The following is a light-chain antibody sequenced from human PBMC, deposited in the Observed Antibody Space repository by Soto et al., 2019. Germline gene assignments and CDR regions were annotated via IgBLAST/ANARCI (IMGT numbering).Light chain of an antibody. CDR3: QQRSNGPSYT. CDR1: QSVSSY. CDR2: EAS. V-gene: IGKV3-11*01. J-gene: IGKJ2*01. Sequence: EIVLTQYPATMSLSPGERATLSCRASQSVSSYLAWYQQKPGQAPRLLIYEASNRATGIPARFSGSGSGTDFTLTISSLEPEDFAVYYCQQRSNGPSYTFGQGTKLEI.